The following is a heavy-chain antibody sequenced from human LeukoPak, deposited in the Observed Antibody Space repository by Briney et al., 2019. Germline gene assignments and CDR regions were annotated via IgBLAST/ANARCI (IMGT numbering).Heavy chain of an antibody. CDR2: ISYDGSNK. V-gene: IGHV3-30*18. CDR1: GFAFSSYG. Sequence: GGSLRLSCAASGFAFSSYGMHWVRQAPGKGLEWVAVISYDGSNKYYADSVKGRFTTSRDNSKNTLYLQMNSLRAEDTAVYYCAKATLIAAAEGYYFDYWGQGTLVTVSS. CDR3: AKATLIAAAEGYYFDY. J-gene: IGHJ4*02. D-gene: IGHD6-13*01.